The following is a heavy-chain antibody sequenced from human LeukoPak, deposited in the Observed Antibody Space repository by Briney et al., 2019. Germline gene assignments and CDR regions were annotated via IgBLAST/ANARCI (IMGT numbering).Heavy chain of an antibody. J-gene: IGHJ4*02. CDR3: ARDPVGDYGDY. D-gene: IGHD4-17*01. CDR1: GYSISRGYY. CDR2: IFYSGST. V-gene: IGHV4-38-2*02. Sequence: PSETLSLPCAAPGYSISRGYYWRWIRQPPGPGLECIGSIFYSGSTYYNPSLKSRVTISVDTSKNQFSLKLSSVTAADTAVYYCARDPVGDYGDYWGQGTLVTVSS.